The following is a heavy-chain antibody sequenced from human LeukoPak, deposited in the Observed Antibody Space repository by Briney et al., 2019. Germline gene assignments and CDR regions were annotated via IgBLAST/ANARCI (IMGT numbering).Heavy chain of an antibody. D-gene: IGHD6-19*01. Sequence: GGSLRLSCAASQFSISYDWMHWVRQAPGKGLGWVASIKEDGRDIHYLDSVKGRFSISRDNAKNSLYLEMNTLRAEDTAVYYCVRGSGWFFGLWGQGSLVTVSS. CDR2: IKEDGRDI. J-gene: IGHJ4*02. V-gene: IGHV3-7*01. CDR3: VRGSGWFFGL. CDR1: QFSISYDW.